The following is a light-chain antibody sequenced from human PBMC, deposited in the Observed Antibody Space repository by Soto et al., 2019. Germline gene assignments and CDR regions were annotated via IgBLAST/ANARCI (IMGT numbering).Light chain of an antibody. V-gene: IGLV1-40*01. CDR3: QSYDSSLSGLM. Sequence: QSVLTQPPSVSGAPGQRVTISCTGSSSNIGAVYDVHWYQPLPGTAPKLLIYGNSNRPSGVPDRFSGSKSGTSASLAITGLQAEDEADYYCQSYDSSLSGLMFGGGTKVTVL. J-gene: IGLJ3*02. CDR1: SSNIGAVYD. CDR2: GNS.